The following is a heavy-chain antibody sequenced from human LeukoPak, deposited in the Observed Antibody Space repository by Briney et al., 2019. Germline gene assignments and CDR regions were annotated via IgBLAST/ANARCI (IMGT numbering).Heavy chain of an antibody. Sequence: GGSLRLSWAASGFTFSSYGMHWVRQAPGKGLEWVAFIRYDGSNKYYADSVKGRFTISRDNSKNTLYLQMNSLRAEDTAVYYCAKCGRIQLWGVIGHWGQGTLVTVSS. V-gene: IGHV3-30*02. J-gene: IGHJ5*02. CDR2: IRYDGSNK. CDR3: AKCGRIQLWGVIGH. D-gene: IGHD5-18*01. CDR1: GFTFSSYG.